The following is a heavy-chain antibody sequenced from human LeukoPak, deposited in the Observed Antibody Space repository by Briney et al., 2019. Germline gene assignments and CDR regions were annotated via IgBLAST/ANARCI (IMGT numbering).Heavy chain of an antibody. D-gene: IGHD6-13*01. J-gene: IGHJ2*01. Sequence: GGSLRLSCAASGFTFSSYEMNWVRQAPGKGLEWVSYISSSGSTIYYADSVKGRFTISRDNAKNSLYLQMNSLRAEDTAVYYCARSGSSWSRYFDYWGRGTLVTVSS. CDR2: ISSSGSTI. V-gene: IGHV3-48*03. CDR1: GFTFSSYE. CDR3: ARSGSSWSRYFDY.